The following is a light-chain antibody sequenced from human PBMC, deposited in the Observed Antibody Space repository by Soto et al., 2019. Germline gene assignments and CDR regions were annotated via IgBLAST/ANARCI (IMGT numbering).Light chain of an antibody. CDR2: AAS. J-gene: IGKJ3*01. V-gene: IGKV1-9*01. CDR3: QQLNIYPFT. CDR1: QGISSY. Sequence: IQLTQSPSSLSASVGDRVIMTCRASQGISSYLAWYQQKPGKAPTLLIYAASTLETGVPSRFSGSGSGTDFTLTISSLQPEDFATYYCQQLNIYPFTFGPGT.